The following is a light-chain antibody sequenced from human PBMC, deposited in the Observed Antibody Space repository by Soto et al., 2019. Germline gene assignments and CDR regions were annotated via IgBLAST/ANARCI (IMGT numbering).Light chain of an antibody. J-gene: IGKJ1*01. V-gene: IGKV3-20*01. CDR2: AAS. CDR1: QSVSSAF. CDR3: QQYGGSPWT. Sequence: EIVLTQSPGTLSLSPGERATLSCRASQSVSSAFFAWYQQKPGQAPRLLIYAASSRATGIPDRFSGSGSGTDFTLTINRLEPEDFAVYYCQQYGGSPWTFGQGTKVEIK.